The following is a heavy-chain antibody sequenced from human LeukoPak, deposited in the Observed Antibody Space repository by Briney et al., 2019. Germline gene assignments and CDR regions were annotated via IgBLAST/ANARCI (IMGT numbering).Heavy chain of an antibody. Sequence: GASVKVSCKASGYTFTGYYMHWVRQAPGQGLEWMGWINPNSGGTNYAQKFQGRVTMTRDTSISTAYMELSRLRSADTAVYYCARVCSGGSCYPDYWGQGTLVTVSS. J-gene: IGHJ4*02. CDR2: INPNSGGT. CDR3: ARVCSGGSCYPDY. CDR1: GYTFTGYY. D-gene: IGHD2-15*01. V-gene: IGHV1-2*02.